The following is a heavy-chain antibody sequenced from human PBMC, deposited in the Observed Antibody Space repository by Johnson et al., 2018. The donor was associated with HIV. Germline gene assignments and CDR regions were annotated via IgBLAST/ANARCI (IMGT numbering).Heavy chain of an antibody. CDR2: IYSGGSK. CDR1: GFTFSNYA. CDR3: ASDFYCSGGSCQGGAFDI. V-gene: IGHV3-30*14. Sequence: QVQLVESGGGVVQPGRSLRLSCAASGFTFSNYAMHWVRQAPGKGLQWVAVIYSGGSKYYADSVKDRFTISRDNSKNTLYLQMNSLRADDTAVYYCASDFYCSGGSCQGGAFDIWGQGTMVSVSS. D-gene: IGHD2-15*01. J-gene: IGHJ3*02.